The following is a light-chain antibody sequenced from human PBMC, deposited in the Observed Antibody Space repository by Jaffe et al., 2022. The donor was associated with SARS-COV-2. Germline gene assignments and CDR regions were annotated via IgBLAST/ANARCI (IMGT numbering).Light chain of an antibody. CDR1: KLGDTY. V-gene: IGLV3-1*01. J-gene: IGLJ2*01. CDR3: QAWDSTTVV. Sequence: SYELTQPPSVSVSPGQAASITCSGDKLGDTYAYWYQQKPGQSPVLVIYQDKKRPSGIPERFSGSNSGNTATLTISGTQAMDEADYYCQAWDSTTVVFGGGTSLTVL. CDR2: QDK.